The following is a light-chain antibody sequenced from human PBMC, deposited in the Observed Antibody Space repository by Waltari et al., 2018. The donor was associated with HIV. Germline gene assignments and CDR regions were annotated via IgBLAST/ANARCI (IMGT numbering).Light chain of an antibody. CDR3: QSFDSSLSAVI. CDR2: DTK. Sequence: QSVLTQPPSVSGAPGQRVTIACTGGSSNIGAGYDVPWYRKFPGTAPKLLIHDTKKRPSGVPDRLPGSKSGTSASLAITGLQAEDEADYYCQSFDSSLSAVIFGGGTKLTVL. V-gene: IGLV1-40*01. J-gene: IGLJ2*01. CDR1: SSNIGAGYD.